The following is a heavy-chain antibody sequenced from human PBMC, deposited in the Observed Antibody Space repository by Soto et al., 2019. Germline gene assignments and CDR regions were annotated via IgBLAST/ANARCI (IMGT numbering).Heavy chain of an antibody. CDR1: GGTFSSYA. CDR2: IIPIFGTA. Sequence: QVQLVQSGAEVKKPGSSVKVSCKASGGTFSSYAISWVRQAPGQGLEWMGGIIPIFGTANYAQKFQGRVTITADESTSTAYMGLSSLRSEDTAVYYCARGGRYSYGYDYYYYGMDVWGQGTTVTVSS. CDR3: ARGGRYSYGYDYYYYGMDV. V-gene: IGHV1-69*01. D-gene: IGHD5-18*01. J-gene: IGHJ6*02.